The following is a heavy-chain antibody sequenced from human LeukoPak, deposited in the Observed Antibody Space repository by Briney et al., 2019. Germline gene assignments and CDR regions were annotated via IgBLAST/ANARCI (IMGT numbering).Heavy chain of an antibody. J-gene: IGHJ4*02. CDR3: ARPAAAGEPLDY. D-gene: IGHD6-13*01. V-gene: IGHV1-18*01. CDR1: GYTFTSYG. CDR2: ISAYNGNT. Sequence: ASVKVSCKASGYTFTSYGISRVRQAPGQGVERMGWISAYNGNTNYAQKLQRRVTMPSDTSTSTAYMELRSLRSDHTAVYYCARPAAAGEPLDYWGQGTLVTVSS.